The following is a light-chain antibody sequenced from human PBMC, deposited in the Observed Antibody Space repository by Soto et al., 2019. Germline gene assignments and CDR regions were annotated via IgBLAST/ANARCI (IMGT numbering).Light chain of an antibody. CDR1: QSVSNNY. CDR3: QQRSNWPRIT. CDR2: DAS. Sequence: IVFTQSPCTLSLSPGERATLSCRAIQSVSNNYLAWYQQKPGQAPRLLIYDASNRATGIPARFSGSGSGTDFTLTISSLEPEDFALYYCQQRSNWPRITFGQVTRLETK. J-gene: IGKJ5*01. V-gene: IGKV3-11*01.